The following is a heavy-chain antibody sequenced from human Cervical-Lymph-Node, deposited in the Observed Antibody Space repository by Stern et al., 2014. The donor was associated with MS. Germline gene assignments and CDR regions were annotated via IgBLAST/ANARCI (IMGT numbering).Heavy chain of an antibody. V-gene: IGHV3-74*02. J-gene: IGHJ4*02. CDR2: INSDGSSP. Sequence: EVQLVESGGGLVQPGGSLRLSCAASGITLSSYWMHWVRQAPGKGLGWVSRINSDGSSPSFVDVVKGRFTISSDNAKNTLYLQMNSLRAEDTAAYYCARSVGSSSDYFDYWGQGTLVTVSS. D-gene: IGHD6-6*01. CDR3: ARSVGSSSDYFDY. CDR1: GITLSSYW.